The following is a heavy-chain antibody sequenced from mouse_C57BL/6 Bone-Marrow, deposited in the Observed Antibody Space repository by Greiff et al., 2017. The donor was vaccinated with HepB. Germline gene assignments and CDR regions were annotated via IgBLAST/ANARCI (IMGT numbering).Heavy chain of an antibody. CDR2: INPNNGGT. V-gene: IGHV1-18*01. J-gene: IGHJ1*03. CDR3: ARGRTTVVVDWYFDV. Sequence: VQLQQSGPELVKPGASVKIPCKASGYTFTDYNMDWVKQSHGKSLEWIGDINPNNGGTIYNQKFKGKATLTVDKSSSTAYMELRSLTSEDTAVYYCARGRTTVVVDWYFDVWGTGTTVTVSS. CDR1: GYTFTDYN. D-gene: IGHD1-1*01.